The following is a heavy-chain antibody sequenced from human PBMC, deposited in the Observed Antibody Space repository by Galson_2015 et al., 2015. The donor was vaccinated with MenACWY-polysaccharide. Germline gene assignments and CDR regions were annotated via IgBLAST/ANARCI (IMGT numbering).Heavy chain of an antibody. V-gene: IGHV3-74*01. CDR2: INGDGNST. J-gene: IGHJ4*02. CDR1: GFTFSRYW. CDR3: TKDFDWNDGH. Sequence: SLRLSCAASGFTFSRYWMHWIRRAPGKGLVWVSRINGDGNSTNCADSVKGRFTISRDNAKNTLYLQMNSLRAEDTAVYYCTKDFDWNDGHWGQGTLVTVSP. D-gene: IGHD1-1*01.